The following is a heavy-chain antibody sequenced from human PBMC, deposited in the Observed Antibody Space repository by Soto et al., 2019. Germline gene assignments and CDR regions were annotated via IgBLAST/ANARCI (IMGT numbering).Heavy chain of an antibody. CDR1: GFTFSSYA. V-gene: IGHV3-23*01. CDR3: AKDPLYDSSGYYPPGLDYGMDV. D-gene: IGHD3-22*01. Sequence: GGSLRLSCAASGFTFSSYAMSWVRQAPGKGLEWVSAIGGSGGSTYYADSVKGRFTISRDNSKNTLYLQMNSLRAEDTAVYYCAKDPLYDSSGYYPPGLDYGMDVWGQGTTVTVSS. J-gene: IGHJ6*02. CDR2: IGGSGGST.